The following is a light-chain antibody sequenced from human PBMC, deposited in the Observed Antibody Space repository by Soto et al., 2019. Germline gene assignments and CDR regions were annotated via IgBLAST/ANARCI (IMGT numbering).Light chain of an antibody. CDR1: QRVSSN. CDR2: DAS. Sequence: EIVLAQSPGSLSLSPGERATLSCRASQRVSSNLVWYQQKPGQAPRLLIYDASNRATGIPARFSGSGSGTDFTLTINSLYPEDFAVYYCQQRYNWPLTFGGGTKVEIK. CDR3: QQRYNWPLT. J-gene: IGKJ4*01. V-gene: IGKV3-11*01.